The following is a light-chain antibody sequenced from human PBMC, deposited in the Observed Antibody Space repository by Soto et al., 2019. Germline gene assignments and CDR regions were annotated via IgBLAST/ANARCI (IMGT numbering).Light chain of an antibody. CDR1: SSDVGGYNY. Sequence: QSVLTQPRSVSGSPGQSVTISCTGPSSDVGGYNYVSWYQQHPGKAPKLMIYDVSKRPSGVPDRFSGSKSGNTASPTISGLQAEDEADYYCCSYAGSYTYVFGTGTKVTVL. V-gene: IGLV2-11*01. CDR3: CSYAGSYTYV. J-gene: IGLJ1*01. CDR2: DVS.